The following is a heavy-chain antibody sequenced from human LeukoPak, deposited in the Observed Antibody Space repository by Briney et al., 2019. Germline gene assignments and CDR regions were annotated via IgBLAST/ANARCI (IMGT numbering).Heavy chain of an antibody. CDR2: INQYGSEK. CDR1: GFTFSSFW. V-gene: IGHV3-7*01. Sequence: GGSLRLSCAASGFTFSSFWMSWVRQAPGKGLEWVANINQYGSEKYYVDSVKGRFTISRDNAKNSLYLQMNSLRAEDTAVYYCARSDQARGLGADMVDLQPSHATPRDYWGQGTLVTVPS. J-gene: IGHJ4*02. CDR3: ARSDQARGLGADMVDLQPSHATPRDY. D-gene: IGHD5-12*01.